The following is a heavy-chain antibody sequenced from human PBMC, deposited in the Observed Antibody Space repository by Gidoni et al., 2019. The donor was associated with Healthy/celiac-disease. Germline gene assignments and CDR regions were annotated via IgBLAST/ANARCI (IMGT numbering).Heavy chain of an antibody. D-gene: IGHD3-3*01. CDR3: AKRITIFGVVTYYYYGMDV. CDR1: GFTFSSYA. V-gene: IGHV3-23*01. CDR2: ISGSGGST. Sequence: EVQLLESGGGLVQPGGSLRLSCAASGFTFSSYAMSWVRQAPGKGLEWVAAISGSGGSTYYADSVKSRFTISRDNSKNTLYLQMNSLRAEDTAVYYCAKRITIFGVVTYYYYGMDVWGQGTTVTVSS. J-gene: IGHJ6*02.